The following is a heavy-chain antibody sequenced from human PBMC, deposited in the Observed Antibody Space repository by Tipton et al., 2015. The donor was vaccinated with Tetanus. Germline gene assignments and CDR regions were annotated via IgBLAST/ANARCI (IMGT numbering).Heavy chain of an antibody. Sequence: TLSLTCTVSGGSIRGHFWSWIRQPAGKGLEWIGRLHSSGDTTYTPSLKSRVTMSVDTSKNQFSLRLSSVTAADTALYFCARWGPGVTTWGFGFWGQGTLVTVSS. D-gene: IGHD3-16*01. CDR2: LHSSGDT. V-gene: IGHV4-4*07. CDR1: GGSIRGHF. CDR3: ARWGPGVTTWGFGF. J-gene: IGHJ4*02.